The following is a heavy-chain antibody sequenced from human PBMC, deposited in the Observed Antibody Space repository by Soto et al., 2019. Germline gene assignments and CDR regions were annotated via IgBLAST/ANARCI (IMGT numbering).Heavy chain of an antibody. V-gene: IGHV1-18*01. J-gene: IGHJ5*02. Sequence: ASVKFSCKTSGYTFSHYGITWVRQAPGQPLEWLGWISLYSDGTNYAQKFQGRVSMTTDTSTTTAYMELRSLRSDDTAVYYCARVVPGAEAWFGPWGQGTLVTVSS. CDR2: ISLYSDGT. CDR3: ARVVPGAEAWFGP. CDR1: GYTFSHYG. D-gene: IGHD2-2*01.